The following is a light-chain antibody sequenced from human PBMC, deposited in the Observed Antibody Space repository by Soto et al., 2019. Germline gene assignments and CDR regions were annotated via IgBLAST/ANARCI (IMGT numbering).Light chain of an antibody. CDR3: QQYSSYSAWT. Sequence: DIQMTPSPSSLSASVVDRVTITCRASQSISSYLNWYQQKPGKAPKLLIYAASSLQSGVPSRFSGSGSGTEFTLTIRSLQPDDIATYYCQQYSSYSAWTFGEGTKVDI. CDR2: AAS. CDR1: QSISSY. J-gene: IGKJ1*01. V-gene: IGKV1-39*01.